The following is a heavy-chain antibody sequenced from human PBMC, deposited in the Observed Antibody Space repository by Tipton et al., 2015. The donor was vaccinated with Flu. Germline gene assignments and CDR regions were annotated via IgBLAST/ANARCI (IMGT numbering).Heavy chain of an antibody. CDR1: GFMFRGYG. CDR2: IRHDGSDK. V-gene: IGHV3-30*02. D-gene: IGHD6-19*01. J-gene: IGHJ4*02. Sequence: SLRLSCAASGFMFRGYGMHWVRQAPGKGLEWVAFIRHDGSDKYYAESVKGRFTISRDDSKNARYLVMSSLRPEDTAVYYCAKDGWDTSGWYPFDYWGQGTLVTVSA. CDR3: AKDGWDTSGWYPFDY.